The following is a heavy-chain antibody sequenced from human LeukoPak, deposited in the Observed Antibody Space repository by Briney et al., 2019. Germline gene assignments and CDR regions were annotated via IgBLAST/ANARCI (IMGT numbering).Heavy chain of an antibody. V-gene: IGHV4-59*01. CDR3: ARMTKGGFDY. CDR1: GDSISTYY. Sequence: SETLSLTCTVSGDSISTYYWSWIRKPPGKGLEWIGHIYNSGSTNYSPSLKSRVTISVDTSKNQFSLKLSSVTAADTAVYHCARMTKGGFDYWGQGTLVTVSS. D-gene: IGHD1-26*01. J-gene: IGHJ4*02. CDR2: IYNSGST.